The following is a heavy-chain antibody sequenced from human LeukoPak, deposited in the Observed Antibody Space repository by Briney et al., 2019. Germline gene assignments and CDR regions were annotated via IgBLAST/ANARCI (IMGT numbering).Heavy chain of an antibody. V-gene: IGHV4-34*01. J-gene: IGHJ4*02. Sequence: GSLRLSCAASGFTFSSYGMHWIRQPPGKGLEWIGEINHSGSTNYNPSLKSRVTISVDTSKNQFSLKLSSVTAADTAVYYCASPGPMVRGVIGGIYWGQGTLVTVSS. D-gene: IGHD3-10*01. CDR1: GFTFSSYG. CDR2: INHSGST. CDR3: ASPGPMVRGVIGGIY.